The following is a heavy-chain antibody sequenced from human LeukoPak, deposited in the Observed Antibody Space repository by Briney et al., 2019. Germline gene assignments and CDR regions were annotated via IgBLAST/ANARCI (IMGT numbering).Heavy chain of an antibody. D-gene: IGHD6-13*01. CDR3: ASTSAAGLESKYYYYYYGMDV. CDR2: INHSGGT. J-gene: IGHJ6*04. CDR1: GGSFSGYY. V-gene: IGHV4-34*01. Sequence: PSETLSLTCAVYGGSFSGYYWSWIRQPPGKGLEWIGEINHSGGTNYNPSLKSRVTISVDTSKNQFSLKLSSVTAADTAVYYCASTSAAGLESKYYYYYYGMDVWGKGTTVTVSS.